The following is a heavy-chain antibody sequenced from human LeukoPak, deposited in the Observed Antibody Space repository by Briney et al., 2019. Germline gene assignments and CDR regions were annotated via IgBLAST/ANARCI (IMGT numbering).Heavy chain of an antibody. CDR2: IRYDGSNK. D-gene: IGHD3-10*01. Sequence: GSLRLSCAASGFTFSSYGMHWVRQAPGKGLEWVAFIRYDGSNKYYADSVKGRFTISRDNSKNTLYLQMNSLRAEDTAVYYCAKDGFRYYYYYMDVWGKGTTVTVSS. CDR1: GFTFSSYG. V-gene: IGHV3-30*02. J-gene: IGHJ6*03. CDR3: AKDGFRYYYYYMDV.